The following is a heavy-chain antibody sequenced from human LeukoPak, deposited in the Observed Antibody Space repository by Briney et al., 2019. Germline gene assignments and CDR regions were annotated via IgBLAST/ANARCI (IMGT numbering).Heavy chain of an antibody. Sequence: PGGSLRLSCAASGFTFSSYAMHWVRQAPGKGLEWVAVISYDGSNKYYADSVKGRFTISRDNSKNTLYLQMNSLRAEDTAVYYCAKYWGYYFDYWGQGTLVTVSS. CDR1: GFTFSSYA. V-gene: IGHV3-30-3*02. CDR3: AKYWGYYFDY. D-gene: IGHD3-16*01. J-gene: IGHJ4*02. CDR2: ISYDGSNK.